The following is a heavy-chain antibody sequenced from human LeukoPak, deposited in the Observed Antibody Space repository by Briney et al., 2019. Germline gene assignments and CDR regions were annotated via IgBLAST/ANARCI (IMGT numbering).Heavy chain of an antibody. D-gene: IGHD2-2*01. Sequence: GGSLRLSCAASGFTFSSYSMNWLRQAPGKGLEWVSSISSSSSYIYYADSVKGRFTISRDNAKNSLYLQMNSLRAEDTAVYYCARDHCSSTSCYLYFDYWGQGTLVTVSS. CDR2: ISSSSSYI. V-gene: IGHV3-21*01. J-gene: IGHJ4*02. CDR1: GFTFSSYS. CDR3: ARDHCSSTSCYLYFDY.